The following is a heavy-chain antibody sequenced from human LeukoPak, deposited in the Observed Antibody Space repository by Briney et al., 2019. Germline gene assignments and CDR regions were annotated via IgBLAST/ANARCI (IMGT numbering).Heavy chain of an antibody. Sequence: GGSLRLSCAASGFTFSSYSLNWVRQAPGKGLEWVSSISGSSSYIYYADSVKGRFTISRHNAKNSLYLQMNSLRAEDTAVYYCARDGERRELSLYMDYWGQGTLVTVSS. D-gene: IGHD3-16*02. CDR2: ISGSSSYI. V-gene: IGHV3-21*01. CDR1: GFTFSSYS. CDR3: ARDGERRELSLYMDY. J-gene: IGHJ4*02.